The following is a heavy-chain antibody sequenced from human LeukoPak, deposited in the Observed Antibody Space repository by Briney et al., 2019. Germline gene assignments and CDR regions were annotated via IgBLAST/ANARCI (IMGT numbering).Heavy chain of an antibody. D-gene: IGHD6-6*01. V-gene: IGHV4-59*02. CDR1: GGSVSSYY. CDR3: ARWGSIAVARFDY. Sequence: SETLSLTCTVSGGSVSSYYWSWIRQPPGKGLEWIGYIYYTGSTNYNPSLTSRVNISVDTSKNQFSLNLTSVTAADTAVYYCARWGSIAVARFDYWGQGALVTVSS. J-gene: IGHJ4*02. CDR2: IYYTGST.